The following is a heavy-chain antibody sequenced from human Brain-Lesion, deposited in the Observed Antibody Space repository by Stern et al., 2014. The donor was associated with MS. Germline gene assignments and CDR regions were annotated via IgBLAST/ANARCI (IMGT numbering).Heavy chain of an antibody. CDR2: SDHSGST. Sequence: VQLQESGPGLVKPSGTLSLTCAVSGGSISSSNWWSWVRQSPGKGLEWIGESDHSGSTIYNPSLKSRVTVSVDKSKNRLSLNLRSGTAADTAVYFCARFPASRPHVFDSWGQGTLVTVSS. CDR3: ARFPASRPHVFDS. J-gene: IGHJ4*02. V-gene: IGHV4-4*02. D-gene: IGHD6-13*01. CDR1: GGSISSSNW.